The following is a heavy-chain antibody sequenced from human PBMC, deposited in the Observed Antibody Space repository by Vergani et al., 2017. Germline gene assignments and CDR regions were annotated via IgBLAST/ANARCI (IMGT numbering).Heavy chain of an antibody. V-gene: IGHV3-72*01. Sequence: EVQLLESGGGVVQPGRSLRLSCAASGFSFSSFGFHWVRQAPGKGLEWVGRTRNKANSFTTHYAASVKGRFTISRDGSKSSLYLQMNSLTTEDTAVYYCVRDLYDSSRYVYHDYWGQGTPVTVSS. CDR1: GFSFSSFG. J-gene: IGHJ4*02. CDR2: TRNKANSFTT. CDR3: VRDLYDSSRYVYHDY. D-gene: IGHD3-22*01.